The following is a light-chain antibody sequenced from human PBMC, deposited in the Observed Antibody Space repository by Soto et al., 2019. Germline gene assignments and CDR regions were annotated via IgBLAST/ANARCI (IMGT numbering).Light chain of an antibody. J-gene: IGKJ3*01. V-gene: IGKV1-8*01. CDR3: QQYYSYPFT. CDR2: AAS. CDR1: QGISSY. Sequence: AIRMTQSPSSFSASTGDRVTITCRASQGISSYLAWYQQKPGKAPKLLIYAASTLQSGVPSRFSGSGSGTDFTLTISCLHSEDFATYDCQQYYSYPFTFGPGTKVDIK.